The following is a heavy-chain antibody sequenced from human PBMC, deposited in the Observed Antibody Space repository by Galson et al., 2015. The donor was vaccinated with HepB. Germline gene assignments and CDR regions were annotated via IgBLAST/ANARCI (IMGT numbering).Heavy chain of an antibody. CDR1: GFTFGDYA. J-gene: IGHJ4*02. CDR3: TRGKGGALDY. V-gene: IGHV3-49*04. D-gene: IGHD4-17*01. Sequence: SLRLSCAASGFTFGDYAMSWVRQAPGKGLEWVGFIRSKAYGGTTEYAASVKGRFTISRDDSKSIAYLQMNSLKTEDTAVYYCTRGKGGALDYWGQGTLVTVSS. CDR2: IRSKAYGGTT.